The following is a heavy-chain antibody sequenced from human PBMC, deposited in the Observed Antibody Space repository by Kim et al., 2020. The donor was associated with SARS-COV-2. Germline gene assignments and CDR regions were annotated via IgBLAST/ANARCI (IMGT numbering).Heavy chain of an antibody. CDR3: ARDGIDSDILTGYYKGRYYYSGMDV. CDR2: ISSSSSYI. J-gene: IGHJ6*02. D-gene: IGHD3-9*01. Sequence: GGSLRLSCAASGFTFSSYSMNWVRQAPGKGLEWVSSISSSSSYIYYAASVKGRFTISRDNAKHSLYLQMNSLRAEDTAVYYCARDGIDSDILTGYYKGRYYYSGMDVGVQGTTVTVSS. CDR1: GFTFSSYS. V-gene: IGHV3-21*01.